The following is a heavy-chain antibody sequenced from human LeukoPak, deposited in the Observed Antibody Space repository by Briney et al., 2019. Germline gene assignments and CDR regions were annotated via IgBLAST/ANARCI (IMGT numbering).Heavy chain of an antibody. Sequence: SETLSLTCTVSGGSISSYYWSWIRQPPGKGLEWIGYIFYSGSTNYNPSLKSRVTISVDTSKNKFSLKLRSVTAADTAVYYCARYVWGSYPTFEDYWGQGTLVTVSS. CDR1: GGSISSYY. D-gene: IGHD3-16*02. CDR2: IFYSGST. V-gene: IGHV4-59*01. CDR3: ARYVWGSYPTFEDY. J-gene: IGHJ4*02.